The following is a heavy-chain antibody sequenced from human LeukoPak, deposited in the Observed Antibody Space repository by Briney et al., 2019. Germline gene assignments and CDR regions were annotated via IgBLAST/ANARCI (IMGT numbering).Heavy chain of an antibody. CDR3: ASGNFWSGYEYYFDY. CDR2: TYYRSKWYN. J-gene: IGHJ4*02. D-gene: IGHD3-3*01. CDR1: GDSVSSNSAA. Sequence: SQTLSLTCTISGDSVSSNSAAWNWIRQSPSRGLEWLGRTYYRSKWYNDYAVSVKSRITINPDTSKNQFSLQLNSVTPEDTAVYYCASGNFWSGYEYYFDYWGQGTLVTVSS. V-gene: IGHV6-1*01.